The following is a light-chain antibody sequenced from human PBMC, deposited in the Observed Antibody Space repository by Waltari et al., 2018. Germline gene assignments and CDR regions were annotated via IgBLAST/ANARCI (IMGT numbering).Light chain of an antibody. V-gene: IGKV4-1*01. CDR3: QQYYDTPRT. CDR1: QTVLYSSDNNNH. J-gene: IGKJ1*01. Sequence: DIVMTQSPDSLAVSLGARATINCKSSQTVLYSSDNNNHLAWCQQKLGQPPNLLICLASTRASGVPDRFSGSGSGTDFTLTISSLQAEDVAVYYCQQYYDTPRTFGQGTRVEIK. CDR2: LAS.